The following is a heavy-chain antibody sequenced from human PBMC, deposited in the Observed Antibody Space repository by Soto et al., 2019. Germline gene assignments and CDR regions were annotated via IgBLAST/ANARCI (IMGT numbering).Heavy chain of an antibody. D-gene: IGHD1-26*01. J-gene: IGHJ6*02. Sequence: GGSLRLSCAASGFTFSSYEMNWVRQAPGKGLEWVSYISSSGSTIYYADSVKGRFTISRDNAKNSLYLQMNGLRAEDTAVYYCARDFSGSPGRGLLLNYYGMDVWGQGTTVTVSS. V-gene: IGHV3-48*03. CDR3: ARDFSGSPGRGLLLNYYGMDV. CDR1: GFTFSSYE. CDR2: ISSSGSTI.